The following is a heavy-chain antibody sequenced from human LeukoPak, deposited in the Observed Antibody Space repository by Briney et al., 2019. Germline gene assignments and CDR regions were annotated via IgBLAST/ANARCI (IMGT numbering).Heavy chain of an antibody. CDR3: ARGAEAGYFDY. D-gene: IGHD6-19*01. CDR2: INHSGST. Sequence: SETLSLTCAVYGGSFSGYYWSWIRQPPGKGLEWIGEINHSGSTNYNPSLKSRVTISVDTSKNQFSLKLSSVTAADTAVYYCARGAEAGYFDYWGQGTLVTVSS. J-gene: IGHJ4*02. CDR1: GGSFSGYY. V-gene: IGHV4-34*01.